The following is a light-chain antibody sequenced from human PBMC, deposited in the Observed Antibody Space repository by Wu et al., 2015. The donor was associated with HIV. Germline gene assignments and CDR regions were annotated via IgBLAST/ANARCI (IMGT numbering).Light chain of an antibody. V-gene: IGKV3-20*01. Sequence: EIVLTQFPGTLSLSPWETATLSCRASQSVSSNNLAWYQQKPGQAPRLLIYATSNRATGVPDRFSGSGSGTDFTLTIATLEPEDFAVYYCQQCGISPGLTFGGGTKVEIK. J-gene: IGKJ4*01. CDR3: QQCGISPGLT. CDR2: ATS. CDR1: QSVSSNN.